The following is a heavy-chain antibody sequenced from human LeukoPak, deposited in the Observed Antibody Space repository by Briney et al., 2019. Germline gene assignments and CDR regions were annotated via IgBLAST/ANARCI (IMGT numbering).Heavy chain of an antibody. J-gene: IGHJ6*03. CDR3: ASSAGDYRAGRYYYMGV. CDR1: GYTFTGYY. CDR2: INPNTAGT. D-gene: IGHD4-11*01. V-gene: IGHV1-2*02. Sequence: ASVKVSCKASGYTFTGYYFHWVRQAPGQGLEWMGWINPNTAGTNYAQKFLGGVTLTWDTSISTAYMELNRLTSDDTAVYYCASSAGDYRAGRYYYMGVWGKGTSVTVSS.